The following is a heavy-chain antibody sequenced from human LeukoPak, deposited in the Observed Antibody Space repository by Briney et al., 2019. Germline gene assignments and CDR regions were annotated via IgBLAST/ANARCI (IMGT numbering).Heavy chain of an antibody. D-gene: IGHD5-12*01. CDR1: GASVSSNSYH. CDR2: ISGSGGST. CDR3: AKDLEYIVATFPDY. V-gene: IGHV3-23*01. J-gene: IGHJ4*02. Sequence: SSETLSLTCTVSGASVSSNSYHWSWVRQAPGKGLEWVSAISGSGGSTYYADSVKGRFTISRDNSKNTLYLQMNSLRAEDTAVYYCAKDLEYIVATFPDYWGQGTLVTVSS.